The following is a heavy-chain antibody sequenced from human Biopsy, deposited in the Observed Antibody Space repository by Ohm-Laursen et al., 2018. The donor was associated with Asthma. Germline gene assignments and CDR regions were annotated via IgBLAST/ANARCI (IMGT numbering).Heavy chain of an antibody. V-gene: IGHV1-2*06. CDR3: ARGQKSAGDRWFDP. CDR1: GYTFIGCH. D-gene: IGHD6-13*01. Sequence: ASVKVSCKASGYTFIGCHIHWMRQAPGQGLEWMGRINPNSGGTNYAQKFQGRVTMTRDTSISIAYMEVSRLRSDDTAVYYCARGQKSAGDRWFDPWGQGTLVTVSS. CDR2: INPNSGGT. J-gene: IGHJ5*02.